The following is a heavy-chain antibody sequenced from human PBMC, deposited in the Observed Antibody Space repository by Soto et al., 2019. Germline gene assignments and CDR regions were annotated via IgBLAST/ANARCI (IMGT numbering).Heavy chain of an antibody. CDR1: GGSISSSNW. CDR3: AREGAAVPGEDYYYNGMDV. D-gene: IGHD6-13*01. CDR2: IYHSGST. Sequence: QVQLQESGPGLVKPSGTLSLTCAVSGGSISSSNWWSWVRQPPGKGLEWIGEIYHSGSTNINASHKSRVTIAVDKSKNQSSLKLSSVTAADTAVYYSAREGAAVPGEDYYYNGMDVWGQGTTVTVSS. J-gene: IGHJ6*02. V-gene: IGHV4-4*02.